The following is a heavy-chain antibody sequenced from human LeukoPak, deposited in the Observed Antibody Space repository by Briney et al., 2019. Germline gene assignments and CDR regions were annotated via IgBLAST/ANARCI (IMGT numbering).Heavy chain of an antibody. J-gene: IGHJ4*02. Sequence: PGGSLRLSCAASGFTFSSYGMHWVRQAPGKGLEWVAVISYDGSNKYYADSVKGRFTISRDNSKNTLYLQMNSLRAEDTAVYYCAKPGRAVVTAPNAPDYWGQGTLVTVSS. CDR3: AKPGRAVVTAPNAPDY. CDR1: GFTFSSYG. V-gene: IGHV3-30*18. D-gene: IGHD2-21*02. CDR2: ISYDGSNK.